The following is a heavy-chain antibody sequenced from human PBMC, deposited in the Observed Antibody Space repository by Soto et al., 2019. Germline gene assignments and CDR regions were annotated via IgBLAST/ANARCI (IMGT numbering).Heavy chain of an antibody. CDR2: VSGSGSSP. V-gene: IGHV3-23*01. Sequence: GGSLRLSCAATGFNFGSYAMGWVRQAPGKGLEWVSGVSGSGSSPYYADSVKGRLTISKDKSKNTLYLDLNNLRPEDTAVYFCVKGKESGYRGAFDSWGQGTMVTVSS. D-gene: IGHD5-18*01. J-gene: IGHJ4*02. CDR1: GFNFGSYA. CDR3: VKGKESGYRGAFDS.